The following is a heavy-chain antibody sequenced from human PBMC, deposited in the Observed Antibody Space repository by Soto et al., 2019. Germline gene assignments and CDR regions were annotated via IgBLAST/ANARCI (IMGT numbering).Heavy chain of an antibody. CDR3: AREVFRYFDL. CDR1: GYTLTRYG. V-gene: IGHV1-18*01. Sequence: QVHQVQSGAEVKKPGASVKVSCKASGYTLTRYGITWVRQAPGQGLEWMGSISAYNANTNYAQKLQGRLTMTTDTSTSTAYMELRSLTSDDTAVYYCAREVFRYFDLWGRGTLVSVSS. CDR2: ISAYNANT. D-gene: IGHD1-20*01. J-gene: IGHJ2*01.